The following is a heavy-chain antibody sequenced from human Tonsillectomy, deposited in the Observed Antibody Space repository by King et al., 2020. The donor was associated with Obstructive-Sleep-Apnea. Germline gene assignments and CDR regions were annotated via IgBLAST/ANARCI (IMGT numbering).Heavy chain of an antibody. CDR1: GFTFSTYW. CDR3: ARKQWLVSPFDY. J-gene: IGHJ4*02. Sequence: VQLVESGGGLVQPGGSLRLSCAASGFTFSTYWMSWVRQAPGKGLEWVANIKQDESEKYYVASVKGRFTISRDNAKNSLYLQMNSLRAEDKAVYYCARKQWLVSPFDYWGQGTLVTVSS. CDR2: IKQDESEK. D-gene: IGHD6-19*01. V-gene: IGHV3-7*01.